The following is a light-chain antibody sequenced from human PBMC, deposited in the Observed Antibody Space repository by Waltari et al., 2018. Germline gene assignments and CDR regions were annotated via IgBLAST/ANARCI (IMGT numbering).Light chain of an antibody. Sequence: DIQMTQSPSFLSASVGNRVTISCRASQRISTYLNWYQQKVGEAPKLLIYGSSSLQSGVPSRFSGTGSGTDFTLTINSLQPEDFATYYCQQTYSLFTFGPGTTVDFK. J-gene: IGKJ3*01. CDR2: GSS. CDR1: QRISTY. V-gene: IGKV1-39*01. CDR3: QQTYSLFT.